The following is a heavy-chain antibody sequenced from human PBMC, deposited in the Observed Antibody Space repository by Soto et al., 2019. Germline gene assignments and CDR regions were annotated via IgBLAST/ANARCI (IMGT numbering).Heavy chain of an antibody. CDR1: GGCIRSYY. CDR3: ARERIAAAGYYYYYYMDV. D-gene: IGHD6-13*01. J-gene: IGHJ6*03. CDR2: IYYSGST. Sequence: TLSLARSVAGGCIRSYYWSWMRQPPGKELEWIGYIYYSGSTNYNPSLKSRVTISVDTSKNQFSLKLSSVTAADTAVYYCARERIAAAGYYYYYYMDVWGKGTTVTVSS. V-gene: IGHV4-59*01.